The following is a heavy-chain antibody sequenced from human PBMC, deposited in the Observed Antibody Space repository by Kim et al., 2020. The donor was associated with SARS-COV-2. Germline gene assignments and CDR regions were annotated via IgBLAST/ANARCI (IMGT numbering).Heavy chain of an antibody. Sequence: SVKVSCKASGGTFSSYAISWVRQAPGQGLEWMGGIIPIFGTANYAQKFQGRVTITADESTSTAYMELSSLRSEDTAVYYCAYSSSPYDAFDIWGQGTMVTVSS. CDR1: GGTFSSYA. CDR2: IIPIFGTA. CDR3: AYSSSPYDAFDI. D-gene: IGHD6-13*01. J-gene: IGHJ3*02. V-gene: IGHV1-69*13.